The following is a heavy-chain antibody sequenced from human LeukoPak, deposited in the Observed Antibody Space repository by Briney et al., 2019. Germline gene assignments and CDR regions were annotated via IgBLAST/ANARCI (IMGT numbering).Heavy chain of an antibody. V-gene: IGHV3-7*01. Sequence: GGSLRLSCTASGFTFSRHWISWVRQTPGKGLEWVANIKEDGSEQYYVDSVKGRFTISRDNAKNSLYLQMNSLRDEDTAVYYCASRYSSSWASPRFGSWGQGTLVTVSS. CDR2: IKEDGSEQ. CDR3: ASRYSSSWASPRFGS. D-gene: IGHD6-13*01. J-gene: IGHJ5*01. CDR1: GFTFSRHW.